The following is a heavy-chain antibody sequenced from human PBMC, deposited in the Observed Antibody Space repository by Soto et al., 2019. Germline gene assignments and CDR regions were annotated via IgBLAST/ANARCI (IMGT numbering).Heavy chain of an antibody. V-gene: IGHV3-23*01. CDR2: ISGSGGST. Sequence: WGSLRLSCVASGFTFSNYGMHWVRQAPGKGLEWVSAISGSGGSTYYADSVKGRFTISRDNSKNTLYLQMNSLRAEDTAVYYCGNTFTRLGALDYWGQGTLVTVSS. CDR3: GNTFTRLGALDY. D-gene: IGHD1-26*01. J-gene: IGHJ4*02. CDR1: GFTFSNYG.